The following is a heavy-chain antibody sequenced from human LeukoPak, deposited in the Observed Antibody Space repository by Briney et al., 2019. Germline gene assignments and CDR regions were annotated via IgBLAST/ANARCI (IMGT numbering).Heavy chain of an antibody. D-gene: IGHD3-22*01. V-gene: IGHV3-15*01. CDR2: IKTKRDGATT. CDR1: GFTFNNAR. CDR3: TTDPVDSSGYYYFDT. Sequence: GGSLRLSCAASGFTFNNARMNWVRQAPGKGLEWLGRIKTKRDGATTDYAAPVRGRFTISRDDSKNTMYLQMNSLRSEDTAVYYCTTDPVDSSGYYYFDTWGQGTLVAASS. J-gene: IGHJ4*02.